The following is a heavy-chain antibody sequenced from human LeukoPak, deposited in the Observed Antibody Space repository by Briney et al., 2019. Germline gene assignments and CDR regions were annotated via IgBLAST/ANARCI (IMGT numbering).Heavy chain of an antibody. CDR2: MRKDGGEI. Sequence: GGSLRLSCVVSGFTFNKYWMSWVRQAPGKGLEWVATMRKDGGEIYYADSVRGRFTISRDNAKKSMYLQMNRLRAEDTAVYYFARIMDTLVLHFVFLLQPTLLTVSS. CDR1: GFTFNKYW. CDR3: ARIMDTLVLHFVF. V-gene: IGHV3-7*01. J-gene: IGHJ4*02. D-gene: IGHD2-8*01.